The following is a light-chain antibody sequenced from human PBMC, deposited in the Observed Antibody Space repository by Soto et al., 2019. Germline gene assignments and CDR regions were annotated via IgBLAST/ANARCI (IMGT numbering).Light chain of an antibody. Sequence: ETVMTQSPATLSVSPGGRATLSCRASQSISDTLAWYQQKPGQAPRLLIHGAPTRATGFPARFSGSGSGTDFTLTISSLQSEDFAVYYCQQYNNWPWTFGQGTKVDIK. CDR1: QSISDT. V-gene: IGKV3-15*01. CDR3: QQYNNWPWT. CDR2: GAP. J-gene: IGKJ1*01.